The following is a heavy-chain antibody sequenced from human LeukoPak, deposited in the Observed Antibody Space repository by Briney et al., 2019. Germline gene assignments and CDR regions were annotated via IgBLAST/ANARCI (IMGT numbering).Heavy chain of an antibody. CDR1: GGSFSGYY. CDR2: INHSGGT. J-gene: IGHJ4*02. V-gene: IGHV4-34*01. Sequence: SETLSLTCAVYGGSFSGYYWSWIRQPPGKGLEWIGEINHSGGTNYNPSLKSRVTISVDTSKNQFSLKLSSVTAADTAVYYCARGCSSGIDYWGQGTLVTVSS. CDR3: ARGCSSGIDY. D-gene: IGHD2-2*01.